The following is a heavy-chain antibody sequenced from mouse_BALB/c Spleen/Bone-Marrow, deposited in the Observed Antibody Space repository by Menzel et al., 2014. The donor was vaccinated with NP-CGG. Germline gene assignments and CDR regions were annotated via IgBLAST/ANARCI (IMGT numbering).Heavy chain of an antibody. V-gene: IGHV14-3*02. J-gene: IGHJ4*01. CDR2: IDTANGNT. D-gene: IGHD2-1*01. CDR1: GFNIXDTY. Sequence: VQLQQSGAELVKPGASVKLSCTASGFNIXDTYMHWVKQRPEQGLEWIGRIDTANGNTKYDPKFQGKATITADTSSNTAYLQLSGLTSEDTAVYYCARYGNGLMDYWGQGTSVTVSS. CDR3: ARYGNGLMDY.